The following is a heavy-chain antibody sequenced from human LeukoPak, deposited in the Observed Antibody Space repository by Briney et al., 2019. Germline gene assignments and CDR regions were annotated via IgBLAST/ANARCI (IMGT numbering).Heavy chain of an antibody. CDR1: GFTFSHAW. V-gene: IGHV3-15*01. J-gene: IGHJ4*02. CDR2: IKSKIDGGTT. D-gene: IGHD2-15*01. Sequence: GGSLRLSCAVSGFTFSHAWMSWVRQAPGKGLEWVGRIKSKIDGGTTDYGAPVKGRFTISRDDSKNTLYLQMNNLKSEDTAVYYCTTIRGFCSGRSCLGYWGQGTLVTVSS. CDR3: TTIRGFCSGRSCLGY.